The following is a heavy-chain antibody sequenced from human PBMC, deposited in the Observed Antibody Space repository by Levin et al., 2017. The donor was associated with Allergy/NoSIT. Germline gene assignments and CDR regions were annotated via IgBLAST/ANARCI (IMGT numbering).Heavy chain of an antibody. CDR2: IYYRGAT. J-gene: IGHJ4*02. Sequence: RSQTLSLTCTVSGDSFNSATYYWGWIRQPPGKGLEWIGTIYYRGATYYNPSLKSRVTMSVDTPKNQFSLHLTSVTAADTAVYSCARYSSVTAAFDSWGQGTLVTVSS. CDR3: ARYSSVTAAFDS. D-gene: IGHD2-21*02. V-gene: IGHV4-39*01. CDR1: GDSFNSATYY.